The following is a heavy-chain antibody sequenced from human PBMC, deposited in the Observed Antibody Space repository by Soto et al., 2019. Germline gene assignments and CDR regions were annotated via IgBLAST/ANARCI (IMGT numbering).Heavy chain of an antibody. J-gene: IGHJ4*02. CDR3: AREVQVHTPAFVY. CDR2: ISPMFGAA. D-gene: IGHD3-10*01. CDR1: GGTFNTYA. V-gene: IGHV1-69*19. Sequence: QVQLVQSGAEMKKPGSSVKVSCQSSGGTFNTYAMNWVRQAPGQGPEWMGDISPMFGAANYAPKFQGRVTITADESTGTSDMQLSSLTSDDTALYFCAREVQVHTPAFVYWGQGTLVTVSS.